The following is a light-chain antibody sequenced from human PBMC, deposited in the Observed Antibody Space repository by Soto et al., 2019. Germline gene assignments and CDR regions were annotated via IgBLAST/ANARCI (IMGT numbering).Light chain of an antibody. J-gene: IGKJ1*01. CDR2: AAA. V-gene: IGKV3-20*01. Sequence: EIVLAQSQGTLYLSPGDRATLSCRASQDFGSNYLAWYQQKPGQAPRLLIYAAARRATGIADRFGGSRSGTDFTLTISRLEPEDFAVYYCQQYGSSPWTFGQGTKVDIK. CDR3: QQYGSSPWT. CDR1: QDFGSNY.